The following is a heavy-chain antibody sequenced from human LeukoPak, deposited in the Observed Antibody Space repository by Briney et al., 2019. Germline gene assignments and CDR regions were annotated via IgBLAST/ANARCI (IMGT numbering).Heavy chain of an antibody. J-gene: IGHJ4*02. Sequence: GGSLRLSCTASGFSFSNYWMSWVRQAPGKGLEWVASIKQDESEKYYVDSGKGRFTTSRDNAKSSLYLQMNALRGEDTAVYYCARLVGDVTTWDCWGQGTLVTDSS. D-gene: IGHD1-26*01. CDR3: ARLVGDVTTWDC. CDR2: IKQDESEK. V-gene: IGHV3-7*03. CDR1: GFSFSNYW.